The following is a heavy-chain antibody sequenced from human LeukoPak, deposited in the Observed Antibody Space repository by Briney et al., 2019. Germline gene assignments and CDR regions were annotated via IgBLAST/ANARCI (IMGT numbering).Heavy chain of an antibody. D-gene: IGHD3-22*01. Sequence: PGGSLRLSCAASGFAFSSYGMHWVRQAPGKGLEWVAYIHYDSSTEDYADSVKGRFTISRDNSKNTLFLQMNNLRAEDTAVYYCAKSSDSSGYSPIPIDYWGQGALVTVSS. CDR1: GFAFSSYG. J-gene: IGHJ4*02. V-gene: IGHV3-30*02. CDR2: IHYDSSTE. CDR3: AKSSDSSGYSPIPIDY.